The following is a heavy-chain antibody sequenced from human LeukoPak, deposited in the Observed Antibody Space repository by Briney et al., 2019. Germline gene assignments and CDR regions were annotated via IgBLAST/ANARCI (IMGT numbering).Heavy chain of an antibody. CDR3: AKDPWIRAWFDP. V-gene: IGHV3-30*18. Sequence: GRSLRLSCAASGFTFSSYGMHWVRQAPGKGLEWVAVISCDGSNKYYADSVKGRFTISRDNSKNTLYLQMNSLRAEDTAVYYCAKDPWIRAWFDPWGQGTLVTVSS. CDR2: ISCDGSNK. CDR1: GFTFSSYG. D-gene: IGHD5-12*01. J-gene: IGHJ5*02.